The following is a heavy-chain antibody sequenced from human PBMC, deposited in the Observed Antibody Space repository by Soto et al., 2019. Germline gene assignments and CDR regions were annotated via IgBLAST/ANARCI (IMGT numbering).Heavy chain of an antibody. V-gene: IGHV3-21*01. D-gene: IGHD6-13*01. J-gene: IGHJ6*02. CDR2: ISSSSSYI. CDR1: GFTFSSYS. Sequence: GGSLRLSCAASGFTFSSYSMNWVRQAPGKGLEWVPSISSSSSYIYYADSVKGRFTISRDNAKNSLYLQMNSLRAEDTAVYYCARAAAGPHYYYYGMDVWGQGTTVTVSS. CDR3: ARAAAGPHYYYYGMDV.